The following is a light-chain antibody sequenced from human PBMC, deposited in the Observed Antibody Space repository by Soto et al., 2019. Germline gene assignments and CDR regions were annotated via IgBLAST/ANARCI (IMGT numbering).Light chain of an antibody. V-gene: IGKV1-27*01. CDR1: QGISNY. Sequence: QMTQSPSALSASVGDRVTIPCRASQGISNYLAWYQQKPGKVPKLLIYAASTLQSGVPSRFSGSGSGTDFTLTICSLQPEDVATYYCQKYNSAPLTFGGGTKVDI. CDR2: AAS. J-gene: IGKJ4*01. CDR3: QKYNSAPLT.